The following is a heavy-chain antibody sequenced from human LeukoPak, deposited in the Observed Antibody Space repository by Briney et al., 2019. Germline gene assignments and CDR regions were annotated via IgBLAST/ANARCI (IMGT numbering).Heavy chain of an antibody. CDR1: GMSITSRHY. J-gene: IGHJ5*02. CDR2: TSHSDSP. D-gene: IGHD3-16*01. V-gene: IGHV4-38-2*02. Sequence: SETLSLTCSVSGMSITSRHYWGWIRQPPGKGLEWIGSTSHSDSPYYNPSLESRITISLDTSRNQFSLKLTSVTAADTAVYYCARDFGETSLPNWLDPWGQGTLVIVSS. CDR3: ARDFGETSLPNWLDP.